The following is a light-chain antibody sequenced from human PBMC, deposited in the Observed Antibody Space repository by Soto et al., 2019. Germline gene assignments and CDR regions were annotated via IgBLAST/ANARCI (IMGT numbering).Light chain of an antibody. J-gene: IGLJ2*01. CDR1: SSNIGTDYA. CDR3: QSYDITLLGLI. CDR2: GNT. Sequence: QSVLTQPPSVSGAPGQRVTIPCIGSSSNIGTDYAVHWYQQFPGTAPKVLIYGNTNRPSGVPDRFSGSRSGTSASLAIAGLQTEDEADYYCQSYDITLLGLIFGVETKVTVL. V-gene: IGLV1-40*01.